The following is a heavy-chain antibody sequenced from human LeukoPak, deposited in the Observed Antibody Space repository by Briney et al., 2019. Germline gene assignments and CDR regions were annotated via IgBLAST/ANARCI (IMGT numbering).Heavy chain of an antibody. CDR3: ARGRLNPTGSFSRRSYAFDI. J-gene: IGHJ3*02. CDR2: IQFDGSHI. V-gene: IGHV3-30*02. CDR1: GFTFSSYG. Sequence: GGSLRLSCAASGFTFSSYGMHWVRQAPGKGLEWVAFIQFDGSHIFYTDSVRGRFTISRDNSKNTLYLQMSSLRSEDTAVYYCARGRLNPTGSFSRRSYAFDIWGQGTMVTVSS. D-gene: IGHD5-12*01.